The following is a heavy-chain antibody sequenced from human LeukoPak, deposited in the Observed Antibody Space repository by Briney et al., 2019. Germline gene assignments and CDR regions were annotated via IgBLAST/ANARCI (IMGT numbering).Heavy chain of an antibody. CDR3: ARDGGGTTHYFGMDV. D-gene: IGHD1-14*01. CDR1: GFTFSSYS. V-gene: IGHV3-21*01. J-gene: IGHJ6*02. CDR2: ISSSSSYI. Sequence: GGSLRLSCAASGFTFSSYSMNWVRQAPGKGLEWVSSISSSSSYIYYADSVKGRFTISRDNAKNSLYLQMNSLRAEDTALYYCARDGGGTTHYFGMDVWGQGTTATVSS.